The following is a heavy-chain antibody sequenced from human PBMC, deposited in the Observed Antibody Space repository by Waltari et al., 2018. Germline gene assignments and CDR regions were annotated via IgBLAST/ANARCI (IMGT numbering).Heavy chain of an antibody. J-gene: IGHJ4*03. V-gene: IGHV1-2*02. CDR3: AYSHGSSWSHFDY. CDR1: GYTFTGYY. Sequence: QVQLVQSGAEVKKPGASVKVSCKASGYTFTGYYMHWVRQAPGQGLEWMGWINPNSGGTTYAQKFQGRVTMTRDTSISTAYMELSRLRSDDTAVYYCAYSHGSSWSHFDYWGQGTTVTVSS. CDR2: INPNSGGT. D-gene: IGHD6-13*01.